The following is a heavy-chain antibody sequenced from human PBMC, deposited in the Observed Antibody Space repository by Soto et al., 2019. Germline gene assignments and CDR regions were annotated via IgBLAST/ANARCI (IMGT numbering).Heavy chain of an antibody. CDR2: IDPSDSYT. CDR1: GYSFTSYW. CDR3: ARDHYWASPDYAFDI. J-gene: IGHJ3*02. D-gene: IGHD2-8*02. V-gene: IGHV5-10-1*01. Sequence: VESLKISCKGSGYSFTSYWISWVRQMPGKGLEWMGRIDPSDSYTNYSPSFQGHVTISADKSISTAYLQWSSLRAEDTAVYFCARDHYWASPDYAFDIWGQGTMVTVSS.